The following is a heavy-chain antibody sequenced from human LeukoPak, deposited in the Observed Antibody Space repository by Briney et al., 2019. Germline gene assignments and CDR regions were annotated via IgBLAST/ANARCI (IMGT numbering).Heavy chain of an antibody. J-gene: IGHJ4*02. CDR2: IYYSGST. D-gene: IGHD4-17*01. CDR1: GGSISSRSYY. Sequence: SETLSLTCTVSGGSISSRSYYWGWIRQPPGKGLEWIGSIYYSGSTYNPSLKSRVTISVDTSKKQFSLNLSSVTAADTAVYYCARHVLRRGPWFFEYWGQGTLVTVSS. V-gene: IGHV4-39*01. CDR3: ARHVLRRGPWFFEY.